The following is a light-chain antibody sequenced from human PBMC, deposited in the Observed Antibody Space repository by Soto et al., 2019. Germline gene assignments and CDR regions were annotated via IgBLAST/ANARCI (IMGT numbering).Light chain of an antibody. J-gene: IGKJ1*01. CDR1: QSVRSW. CDR2: DAS. V-gene: IGKV1-5*01. Sequence: GDRPNITCRASQSVRSWLAWYQQKPGRAPKFLIYDASSLESGVPSRFSGSGSGTEFTLTISSLQPDDIATYYCQQYDTYWTFGQGTEVDI. CDR3: QQYDTYWT.